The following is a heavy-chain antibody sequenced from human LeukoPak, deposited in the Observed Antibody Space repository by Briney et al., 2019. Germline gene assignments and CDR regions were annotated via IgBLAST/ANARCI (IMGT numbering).Heavy chain of an antibody. CDR1: GFTFDDYG. J-gene: IGHJ4*02. D-gene: IGHD6-13*01. CDR2: TNWNGGST. V-gene: IGHV3-20*04. Sequence: PGRSLRLSCAASGFTFDDYGMSWVRQVPGKGLEWVSGTNWNGGSTGYADSVKGRFTIPRDNAENSLYLQMNSLRAEDTALYYCARGTYSSNWFLHYWGQGTLVTVSS. CDR3: ARGTYSSNWFLHY.